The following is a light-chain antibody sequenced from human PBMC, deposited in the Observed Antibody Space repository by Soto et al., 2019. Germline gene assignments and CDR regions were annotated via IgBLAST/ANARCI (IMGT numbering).Light chain of an antibody. Sequence: DIQMTKAPSTLCVSVGDRVNITCRASQTISSWLAWYQQKPGKAPKLLIYKASTLKSGVPSRFSGSGSGTEFTLTISSLQPDDFATYYCQHYNSYSEAFGQGTKVDIK. CDR3: QHYNSYSEA. V-gene: IGKV1-5*03. CDR2: KAS. CDR1: QTISSW. J-gene: IGKJ1*01.